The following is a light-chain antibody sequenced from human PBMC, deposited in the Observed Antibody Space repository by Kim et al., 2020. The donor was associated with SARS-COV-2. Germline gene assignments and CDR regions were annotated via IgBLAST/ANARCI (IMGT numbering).Light chain of an antibody. Sequence: SGALGPTARITCGGNNIGSKNVHWYQQKPGQAPVLVIYRDSNRPSGIPERFSGSNSGNTATLTISRAQAGDEADYYCQVWDSSTVVFGGGTQLTVL. CDR2: RDS. CDR1: NIGSKN. CDR3: QVWDSSTVV. V-gene: IGLV3-9*01. J-gene: IGLJ2*01.